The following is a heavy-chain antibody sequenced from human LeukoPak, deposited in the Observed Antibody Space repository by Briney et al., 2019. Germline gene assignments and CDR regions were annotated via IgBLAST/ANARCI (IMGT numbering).Heavy chain of an antibody. CDR1: GFTFSSYG. J-gene: IGHJ3*02. V-gene: IGHV3-30*02. CDR3: AKIGLYDSSGYYYRPIGAFDI. CDR2: IRYDGSNK. Sequence: GGSLRLSCAASGFTFSSYGMHWVRQAPGKGLEWEAFIRYDGSNKYYADSVKGRFTISRDNSKNTLYLQMNSLRAEDTAVYYCAKIGLYDSSGYYYRPIGAFDIWAKGQWSPSLQ. D-gene: IGHD3-22*01.